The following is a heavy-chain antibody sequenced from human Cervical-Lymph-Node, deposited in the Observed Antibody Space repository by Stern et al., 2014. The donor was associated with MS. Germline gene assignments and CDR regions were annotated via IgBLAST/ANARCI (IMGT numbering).Heavy chain of an antibody. CDR2: IIPVFGIT. D-gene: IGHD3-10*01. CDR3: ARGPGSGSHYHE. V-gene: IGHV1-69*18. J-gene: IGHJ4*02. Sequence: QVQLVQSGNEVKKAGSSVKVSCKTSGGTFSSYAFGWVRQAPGQGLEWMGRIIPVFGITIYPQNFQGRVSITADESTRTAYIELSSLRPDDTAVYYCARGPGSGSHYHEWGQGTLVTVSS. CDR1: GGTFSSYA.